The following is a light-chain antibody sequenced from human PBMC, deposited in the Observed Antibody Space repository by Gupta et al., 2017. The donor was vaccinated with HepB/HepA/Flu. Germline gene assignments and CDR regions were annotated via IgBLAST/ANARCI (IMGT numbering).Light chain of an antibody. CDR3: TSYTTSSTLI. CDR1: SNDIGRYNY. V-gene: IGLV2-14*03. J-gene: IGLJ2*01. Sequence: QSALTQPASVSGSPGPSTTISCTGTSNDIGRYNYVSWYQHHPGKSPKLMIYDVTNRPSGVSNRFSGSKSGNTASLTISGLQAEDEADYYCTSYTTSSTLIFGGGTKLTVL. CDR2: DVT.